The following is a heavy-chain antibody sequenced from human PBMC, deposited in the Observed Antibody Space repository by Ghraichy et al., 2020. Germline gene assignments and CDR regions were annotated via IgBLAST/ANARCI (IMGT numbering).Heavy chain of an antibody. Sequence: ASVKVSCKASGYTFTGYYMHWVRQAPGQGLEWMGRINPNSGGTNYAQKFQGRVTMTRDTSISTAYMELSRLRSDDTAVYYCARVSGGYCSSTSCHTGSSGWYLVYWGQGTLVTVSS. CDR1: GYTFTGYY. V-gene: IGHV1-2*06. J-gene: IGHJ4*02. CDR2: INPNSGGT. CDR3: ARVSGGYCSSTSCHTGSSGWYLVY. D-gene: IGHD2-2*01.